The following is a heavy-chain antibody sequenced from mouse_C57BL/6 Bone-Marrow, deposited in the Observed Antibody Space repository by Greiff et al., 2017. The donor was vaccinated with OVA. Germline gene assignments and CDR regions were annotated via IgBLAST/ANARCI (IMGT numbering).Heavy chain of an antibody. CDR2: IRRGGRYT. J-gene: IGHJ3*01. Sequence: EVKLMESGGDLVKPGGSLKLSCAASGFTFSRYGMSWVRQTPDKRLEWVATIRRGGRYTYYPASVKGRFTISRDNAKSTLYLQMRSLRSEDTAMYYCASRTRGVAYWGQGTLVTVSA. CDR1: GFTFSRYG. D-gene: IGHD3-3*01. V-gene: IGHV5-6*02. CDR3: ASRTRGVAY.